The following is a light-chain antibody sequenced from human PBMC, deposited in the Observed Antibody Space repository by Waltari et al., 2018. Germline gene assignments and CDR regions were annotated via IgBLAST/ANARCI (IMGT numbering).Light chain of an antibody. CDR2: RNN. CDR1: NPNAGTNY. J-gene: IGLJ1*01. Sequence: QSVLTQPPSVSGAPGPRVTIPCSGSNPNAGTNYVSWFQHVPGAAPRLLIYRNNQRPSGVPDRFSGSKSGSSASLAISGLRSEDDADYYCAAWDVSLRGIFGTGTRVTVL. CDR3: AAWDVSLRGI. V-gene: IGLV1-47*01.